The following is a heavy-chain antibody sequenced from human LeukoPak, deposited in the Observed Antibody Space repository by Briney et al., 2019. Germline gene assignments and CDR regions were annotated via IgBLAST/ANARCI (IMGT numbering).Heavy chain of an antibody. CDR3: ARWAGIAVAGMGYFDY. V-gene: IGHV4-39*07. D-gene: IGHD6-19*01. CDR2: IYYSGST. CDR1: GGSISSSSYY. Sequence: PSETLSLTCTVSGGSISSSSYYWGWIRQPPGKGLEWIGSIYYSGSTYYNPSLKSRVTISVDTSKNQFSLKLSSVTAADTAVYYCARWAGIAVAGMGYFDYWGQGTLVTVSS. J-gene: IGHJ4*02.